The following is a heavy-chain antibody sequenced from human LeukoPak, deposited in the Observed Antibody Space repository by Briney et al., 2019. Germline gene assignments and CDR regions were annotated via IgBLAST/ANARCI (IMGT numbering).Heavy chain of an antibody. V-gene: IGHV4-61*02. Sequence: SETLSLTCTVSGGSISSGSYYWSWIRQPAGKGLEWIGRVYTSGSTNYNPSLKSRVTISVDTSKNQFSLKLSSVTAAAAAVYYCARSGSYYSYYFDYWGQGTLVTVSS. CDR1: GGSISSGSYY. CDR3: ARSGSYYSYYFDY. D-gene: IGHD1-26*01. J-gene: IGHJ4*02. CDR2: VYTSGST.